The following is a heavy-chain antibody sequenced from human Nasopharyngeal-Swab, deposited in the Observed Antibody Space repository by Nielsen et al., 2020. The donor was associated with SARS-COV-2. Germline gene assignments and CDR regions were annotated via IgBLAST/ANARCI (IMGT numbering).Heavy chain of an antibody. J-gene: IGHJ4*02. CDR3: AKWDPFSGGYSSSWYPVGGFDY. Sequence: GESLKISCAASGFTFSSYWMSWVRQAPGKGLEWVANIKQDGSEKYYVDSVKGRFTISRDNSKNTLYLQMNSLRAEDTAVYYCAKWDPFSGGYSSSWYPVGGFDYWGQGTLVTVSS. CDR2: IKQDGSEK. CDR1: GFTFSSYW. D-gene: IGHD6-13*01. V-gene: IGHV3-7*01.